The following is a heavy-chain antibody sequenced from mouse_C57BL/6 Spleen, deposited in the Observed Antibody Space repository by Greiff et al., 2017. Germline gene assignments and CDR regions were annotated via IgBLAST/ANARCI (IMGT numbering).Heavy chain of an antibody. D-gene: IGHD1-1*01. Sequence: QVQLQQSDAELVKPGASVQISCKVSGYTFTDHPIHWMKQRPEQGLEWIGYIYPRDGSTKYNEKFKGKATLTADKSSSTAYMQLNSLTSEDSAVYFCAREEDHYYGSSYFDYWGQGTTLTVSS. V-gene: IGHV1-78*01. CDR2: IYPRDGST. CDR3: AREEDHYYGSSYFDY. J-gene: IGHJ2*01. CDR1: GYTFTDHP.